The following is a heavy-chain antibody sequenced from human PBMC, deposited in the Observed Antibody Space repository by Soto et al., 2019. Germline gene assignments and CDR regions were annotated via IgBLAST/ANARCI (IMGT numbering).Heavy chain of an antibody. CDR3: ERGVYYDSSLSAFDL. Sequence: EVQLVESGGGLVQPGRSLRLSCAASGFTFDDYAMHWVRQAPGKGLEWVSGISWNSGSIGYADSVKGRFTISRDNAKYSRYVQRNSLRVEDTALYSGERGVYYDSSLSAFDLGGQGKMVTVSS. D-gene: IGHD3-22*01. V-gene: IGHV3-9*01. CDR2: ISWNSGSI. J-gene: IGHJ3*01. CDR1: GFTFDDYA.